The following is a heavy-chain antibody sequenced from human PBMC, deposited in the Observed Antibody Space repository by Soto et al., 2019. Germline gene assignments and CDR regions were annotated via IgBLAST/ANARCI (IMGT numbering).Heavy chain of an antibody. V-gene: IGHV1-18*01. CDR1: GYTFTSYG. D-gene: IGHD2-15*01. J-gene: IGHJ6*02. CDR2: ISAYNGNT. CDR3: ARLFGSGPVKSYYGMDV. Sequence: ASVKVSCKASGYTFTSYGISWVRQAPGQGLEWMGWISAYNGNTNYAQKLQGRVTMTTDTSTSTAYMELRSLRSDDTAVYYCARLFGSGPVKSYYGMDVGGQGTTVNFS.